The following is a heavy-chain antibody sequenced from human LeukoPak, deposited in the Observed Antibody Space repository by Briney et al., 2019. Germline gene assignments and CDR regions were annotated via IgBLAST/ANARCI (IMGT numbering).Heavy chain of an antibody. CDR2: ISTSSSYI. CDR3: TTAPIACSGGSCYRFYVDV. V-gene: IGHV3-21*03. CDR1: GFIFRNYG. Sequence: GGTLRLSCAASGFIFRNYGMNWVRQAPGKGLEWLSSISTSSSYIYYADSLKGRFTISRDNAKNSLSLQMNSLKIEDTAVYYCTTAPIACSGGSCYRFYVDVWGKGTTVTVSS. D-gene: IGHD2-15*01. J-gene: IGHJ6*03.